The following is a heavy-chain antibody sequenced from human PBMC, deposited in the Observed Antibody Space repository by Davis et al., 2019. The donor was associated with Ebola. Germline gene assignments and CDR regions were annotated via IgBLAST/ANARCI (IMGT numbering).Heavy chain of an antibody. D-gene: IGHD4-23*01. CDR1: GYTFTSYG. CDR2: ISAYNGNT. Sequence: AASVKVSCKASGYTFTSYGISWVRQAPGQGLEWMGWISAYNGNTNYAQKLQGRVTMTRDTSTSTVYMELSSLRSEDTAVYYCARGVTTVVTPIGYWGQGTLVTVSS. V-gene: IGHV1-18*01. J-gene: IGHJ4*02. CDR3: ARGVTTVVTPIGY.